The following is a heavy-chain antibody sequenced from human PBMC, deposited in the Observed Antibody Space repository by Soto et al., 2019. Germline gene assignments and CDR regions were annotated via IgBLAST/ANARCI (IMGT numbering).Heavy chain of an antibody. CDR1: GGSISSGDYY. J-gene: IGHJ6*02. V-gene: IGHV4-30-4*01. Sequence: PSETLSLTCTVSGGSISSGDYYWSWIRQPPGKGLEWIGYIYYSGSTYYNPSLKSRVTISVDTSKNQFSLKLSSVTAADTAMYYYARDEVVTMVRKHRYYYYGMDVWGQGTTVTVSS. CDR2: IYYSGST. D-gene: IGHD3-10*01. CDR3: ARDEVVTMVRKHRYYYYGMDV.